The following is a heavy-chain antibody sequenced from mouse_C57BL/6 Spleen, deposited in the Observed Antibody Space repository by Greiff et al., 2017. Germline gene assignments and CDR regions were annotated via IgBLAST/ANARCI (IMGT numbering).Heavy chain of an antibody. Sequence: QVTLKECGPGILQPSQTLSLTCSFSGFSLSTFGMGVGWIRQPSGKGLEWLAHIWWDDDKYYNPALKSRLTISKDTSKNQVFLKIANVDTADTATYYCARMPLNTVVAKDYAMDYWGQGTSVTVSS. CDR3: ARMPLNTVVAKDYAMDY. CDR2: IWWDDDK. D-gene: IGHD1-1*01. CDR1: GFSLSTFGMG. V-gene: IGHV8-8*01. J-gene: IGHJ4*01.